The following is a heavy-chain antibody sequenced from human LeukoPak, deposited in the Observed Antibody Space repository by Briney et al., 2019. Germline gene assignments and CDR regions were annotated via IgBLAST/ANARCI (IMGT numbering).Heavy chain of an antibody. CDR1: GGSISSSSYY. Sequence: PSETLSLTCTVSGGSISSSSYYWGWIRQPPGKGLEWIGSIYYSGSTYYNPSLKSRVTISVDTSKNQFSLKLSSVTAADTAVYYCARVGVSSGLDAFDIWGQGTMVTVSS. CDR3: ARVGVSSGLDAFDI. J-gene: IGHJ3*02. CDR2: IYYSGST. V-gene: IGHV4-39*07. D-gene: IGHD6-19*01.